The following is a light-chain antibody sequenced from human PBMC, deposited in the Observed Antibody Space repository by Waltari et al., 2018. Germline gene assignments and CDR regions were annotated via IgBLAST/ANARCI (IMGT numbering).Light chain of an antibody. CDR2: GAS. J-gene: IGKJ4*01. CDR1: QSIGTS. Sequence: EIVLTQSPVTLSLSPGERATISCRASQSIGTSLGWYQQKPGQAPRLLIYGASNRATGIPVRFSGSGSGTDFTLTISTLETEDFAVYYCQQHSRWPLTFGGGTKVEI. CDR3: QQHSRWPLT. V-gene: IGKV3-11*01.